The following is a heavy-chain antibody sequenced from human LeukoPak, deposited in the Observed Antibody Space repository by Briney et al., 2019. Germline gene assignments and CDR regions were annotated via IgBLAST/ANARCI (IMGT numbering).Heavy chain of an antibody. Sequence: PSETLSLTCTVSGGSISSYYWSWIPQPAGKGLEWIGRIYTSGSTNYNPSLKSRVTISVDKSKNQFSLKLSSVTAADTAVYYCARVTEDYFDYWGQGTLVTVSS. V-gene: IGHV4-4*07. CDR3: ARVTEDYFDY. J-gene: IGHJ4*02. CDR1: GGSISSYY. CDR2: IYTSGST. D-gene: IGHD3-16*01.